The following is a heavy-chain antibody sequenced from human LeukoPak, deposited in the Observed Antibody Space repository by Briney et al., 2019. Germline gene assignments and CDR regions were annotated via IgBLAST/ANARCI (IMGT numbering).Heavy chain of an antibody. CDR1: GFTFSSYA. J-gene: IGHJ4*02. V-gene: IGHV3-23*01. Sequence: GGSLRLSCAASGFTFSSYAMSWVRQAPGKGLEWVSAISGSGGSTYYADSVKGRFTISRDNSRDTLYLQMDSLRAEDTAVYYYAKGYYDYVWGSYYFDYWGQGTLVTVSS. D-gene: IGHD3-16*01. CDR3: AKGYYDYVWGSYYFDY. CDR2: ISGSGGST.